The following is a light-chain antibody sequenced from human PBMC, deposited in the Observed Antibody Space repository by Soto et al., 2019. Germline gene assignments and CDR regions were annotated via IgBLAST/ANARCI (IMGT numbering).Light chain of an antibody. V-gene: IGKV3-15*01. CDR2: GAS. CDR3: QQYNNWPIT. Sequence: EIVMTQSPATLYVSPGERITLSCRASQTILSNLAWYQQKPGQAPRLLIYGASTRATGLPARFSGSGSGTEFTLTISSLQSEDFAVYYCQQYNNWPITFGQGTRLEIK. CDR1: QTILSN. J-gene: IGKJ5*01.